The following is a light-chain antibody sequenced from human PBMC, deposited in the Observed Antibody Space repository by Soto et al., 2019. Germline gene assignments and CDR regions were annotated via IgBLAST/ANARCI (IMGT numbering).Light chain of an antibody. Sequence: EIVMTQSPATLSVSPGERATLSCRASQSVSSYLAWYQQKPGQAPRLLIYGASTRATGIPARFSGSGSGTEFTLTISSLQSEDFAVYDCQQYNNWPWTFGQGTKVDIK. CDR1: QSVSSY. V-gene: IGKV3-15*01. CDR3: QQYNNWPWT. J-gene: IGKJ1*01. CDR2: GAS.